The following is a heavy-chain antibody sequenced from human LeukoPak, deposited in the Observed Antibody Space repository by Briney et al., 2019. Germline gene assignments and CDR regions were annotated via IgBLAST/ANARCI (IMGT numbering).Heavy chain of an antibody. J-gene: IGHJ4*02. V-gene: IGHV6-1*01. CDR1: GDSVSSNSAA. CDR2: TYYRSKWYN. D-gene: IGHD4-23*01. CDR3: ARGQRWARPVDY. Sequence: SQTLSLTCAISGDSVSSNSAAWNWIRQSPSRGLEWLGRTYYRSKWYNDYAVSVKSRITLNPGTSKNQFSLKLSSVTAADTAVYYCARGQRWARPVDYWGQGTLVTVSS.